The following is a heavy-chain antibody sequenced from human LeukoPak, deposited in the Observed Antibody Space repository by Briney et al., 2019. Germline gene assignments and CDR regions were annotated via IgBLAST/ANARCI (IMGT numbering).Heavy chain of an antibody. CDR3: ARDSLVVPFYCQDY. Sequence: ASVKVSCKASGYTFTSYGISWVRQAPGQGLEWMGWISAYNGNTNYAQKPQGRVTMTTDTSTSTAYMELRSLRSDDTAVYYCARDSLVVPFYCQDYWGQGTLVTVSS. CDR1: GYTFTSYG. V-gene: IGHV1-18*04. D-gene: IGHD2-2*01. CDR2: ISAYNGNT. J-gene: IGHJ4*02.